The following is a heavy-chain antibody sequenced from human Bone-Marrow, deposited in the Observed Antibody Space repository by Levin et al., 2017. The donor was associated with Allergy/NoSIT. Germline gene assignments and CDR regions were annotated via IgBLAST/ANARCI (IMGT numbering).Heavy chain of an antibody. J-gene: IGHJ4*02. Sequence: GGSLRLSCAASGFSFSSYGMHWVRQAPGKGLEWVTIISYDGSNQYYADSVKGRFTISRDNSKNTLYLQMNSLRVEDTAVYYCAKDRHYYDFEGYFDYWGQGTVVTVSS. CDR3: AKDRHYYDFEGYFDY. D-gene: IGHD3-3*01. CDR2: ISYDGSNQ. CDR1: GFSFSSYG. V-gene: IGHV3-30*18.